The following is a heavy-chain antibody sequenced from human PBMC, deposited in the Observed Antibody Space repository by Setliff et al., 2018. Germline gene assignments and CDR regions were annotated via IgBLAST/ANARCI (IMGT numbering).Heavy chain of an antibody. CDR3: ARESAGDESVRHLYYTDV. V-gene: IGHV4-61*02. CDR2: VYSSVYSSGIT. D-gene: IGHD1-1*01. Sequence: PSETLSLTCTVSGGSMSSGPNYWSWIRQPAGRGLEWVGRVYSSVYSSGITSYNPSLKSRVTISMDTSKNQFSLGLTSVTAADTAVYYCARESAGDESVRHLYYTDVWGRGNSGHRLL. CDR1: GGSMSSGPNY. J-gene: IGHJ6*03.